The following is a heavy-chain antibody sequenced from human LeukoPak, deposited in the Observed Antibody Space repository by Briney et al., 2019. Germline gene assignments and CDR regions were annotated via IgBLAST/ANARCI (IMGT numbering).Heavy chain of an antibody. CDR3: AKWTYGSSGCFDY. J-gene: IGHJ4*02. CDR1: GFTFDDYG. V-gene: IGHV3-20*04. CDR2: INWNGGST. D-gene: IGHD6-19*01. Sequence: GRSLRLSCAASGFTFDDYGMSWVRQAPGKELEWVSGINWNGGSTGYADSVKGRFTISRDNAKNSLYLQMNSLRAEDTAVYYCAKWTYGSSGCFDYWGQGTLVTVSS.